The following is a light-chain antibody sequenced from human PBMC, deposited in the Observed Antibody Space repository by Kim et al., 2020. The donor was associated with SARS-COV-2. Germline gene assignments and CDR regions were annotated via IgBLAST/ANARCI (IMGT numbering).Light chain of an antibody. V-gene: IGKV1-5*03. CDR3: QQYYTYPYT. CDR2: KAS. J-gene: IGKJ2*01. CDR1: QTISDW. Sequence: DIQMTQSPSTLSATVGDRVTVTCRASQTISDWLAWYQQKPGKAPKLLINKASNLESGVPSRFIGSGSGTEFTLTIRSLQTDDFATYYGQQYYTYPYTFGQGTKVDIK.